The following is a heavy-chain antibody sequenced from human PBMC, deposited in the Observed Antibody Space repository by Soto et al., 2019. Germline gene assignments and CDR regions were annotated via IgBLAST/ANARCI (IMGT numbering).Heavy chain of an antibody. CDR1: GYTFTSYG. Sequence: ASVKVSCKASGYTFTSYGISWVRQAPGQGLEWMGWINPNSGGTNYAQKFQGWVTMTRDTSISTAYMELSRLRSDDTAVYYCAREAQEAFDIWGQGTMVTVSS. CDR2: INPNSGGT. V-gene: IGHV1-2*04. CDR3: AREAQEAFDI. J-gene: IGHJ3*02.